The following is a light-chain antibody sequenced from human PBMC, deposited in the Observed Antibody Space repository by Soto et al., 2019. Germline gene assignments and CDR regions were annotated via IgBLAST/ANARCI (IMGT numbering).Light chain of an antibody. Sequence: EIVMTQSPATLSVSPGERATLSCRASQSVSSNLAWYQQKPGQAPRLLIYGASTRATGIPARFSGSGSGTELILTISSLQSEDFAVHYCQQYNNWPPYTFGQGTKLEIK. CDR2: GAS. CDR3: QQYNNWPPYT. J-gene: IGKJ2*01. CDR1: QSVSSN. V-gene: IGKV3-15*01.